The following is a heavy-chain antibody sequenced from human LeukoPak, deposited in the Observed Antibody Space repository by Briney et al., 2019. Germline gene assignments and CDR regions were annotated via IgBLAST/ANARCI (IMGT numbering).Heavy chain of an antibody. CDR3: ARVIAAAGKYFDY. D-gene: IGHD6-13*01. Sequence: GGSLRLSCAASGFTFSDYYMSWIRQAPGKGLEWVSYISSSGSTIYYADSVKGRFTISRDNAKNSLYLQMNSLRAEDTAVYCYARVIAAAGKYFDYWGQGTLVTVSS. CDR1: GFTFSDYY. CDR2: ISSSGSTI. J-gene: IGHJ4*02. V-gene: IGHV3-11*01.